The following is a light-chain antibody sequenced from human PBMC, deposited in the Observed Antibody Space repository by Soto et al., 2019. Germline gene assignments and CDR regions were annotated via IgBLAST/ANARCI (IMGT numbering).Light chain of an antibody. J-gene: IGLJ2*01. CDR2: TDD. CDR3: ASWDDSLKGVV. V-gene: IGLV1-44*01. Sequence: QAVVTQQPSASGTPGQRVTISCSGSSSNIGSNTVTWYQQLPGTAPKLLISTDDQRPSGVPDRFSGSKSGSSASLAISGLQSEDEADYYCASWDDSLKGVVFGGGTKLTVL. CDR1: SSNIGSNT.